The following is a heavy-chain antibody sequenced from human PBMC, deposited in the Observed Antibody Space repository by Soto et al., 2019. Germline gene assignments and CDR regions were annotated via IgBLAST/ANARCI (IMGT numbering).Heavy chain of an antibody. Sequence: SETLSLTCAVYGGSFSGYYWSWIRQPPGKGLEWIGEINHSGSTKYNPSLKSRVTISVDTSKNQFSLKLSSVTAADTAVYYCARGRGYSNGFGNYYYYYYMDVWGKGTTVTVSS. V-gene: IGHV4-34*01. CDR1: GGSFSGYY. D-gene: IGHD4-4*01. CDR2: INHSGST. CDR3: ARGRGYSNGFGNYYYYYYMDV. J-gene: IGHJ6*03.